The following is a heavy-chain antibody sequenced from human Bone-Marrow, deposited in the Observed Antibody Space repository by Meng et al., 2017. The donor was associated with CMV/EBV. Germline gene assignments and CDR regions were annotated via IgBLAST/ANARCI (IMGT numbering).Heavy chain of an antibody. CDR3: ARDGDSSSWSDDFDY. CDR1: GFTFSSYG. Sequence: GGSLRLSCAASGFTFSSYGMNWVRQAPGKGLEWVSSISSSSSYIFYADSVKGRFTISRDNAKNSLYLQMNTLRAEDTAVYYCARDGDSSSWSDDFDYWGQGTLVTASS. V-gene: IGHV3-21*01. J-gene: IGHJ4*02. D-gene: IGHD6-13*01. CDR2: ISSSSSYI.